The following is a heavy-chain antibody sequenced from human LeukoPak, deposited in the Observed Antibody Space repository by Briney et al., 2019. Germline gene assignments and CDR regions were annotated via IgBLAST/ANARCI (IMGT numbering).Heavy chain of an antibody. CDR2: ISGSGGST. V-gene: IGHV3-23*01. CDR1: GFTFSSYA. D-gene: IGHD2-21*02. Sequence: PGGSLRLSCAASGFTFSSYAMSWVRQAPGKGLEWVSAISGSGGSTYYADSVKGRFTISRDNSKNTLYLQMNSLRAGDTAVYYCAKDSMSIVVVTANDYWGQGTLVTVSS. CDR3: AKDSMSIVVVTANDY. J-gene: IGHJ4*02.